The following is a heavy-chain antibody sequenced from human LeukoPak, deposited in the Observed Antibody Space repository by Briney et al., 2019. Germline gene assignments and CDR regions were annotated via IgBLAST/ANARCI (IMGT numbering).Heavy chain of an antibody. Sequence: GASVKVSCKASGGTFSSYAISWVRQAPGRGLEWMGGIIPIFGTANYAQKFQGRVTITADESTSTAYMELSSLRSEDTAVYYCARDRTGTTSDAFDIWGQGTMVTVSS. V-gene: IGHV1-69*13. J-gene: IGHJ3*02. CDR3: ARDRTGTTSDAFDI. D-gene: IGHD1-7*01. CDR1: GGTFSSYA. CDR2: IIPIFGTA.